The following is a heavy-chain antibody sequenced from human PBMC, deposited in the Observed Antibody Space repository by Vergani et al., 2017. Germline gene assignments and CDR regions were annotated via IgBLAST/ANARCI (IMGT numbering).Heavy chain of an antibody. Sequence: EVQLVESGGGLVKPGGSLRLSCAASGFTFSSYSMNWVRQAPGKGLEWVSSISSSSSYIYYADSVKGRFTISRDNAKNSLYLQMNSLRAEDTAVYYCARWTTVTTTVYYYGMDVWGQGTTVTVFS. CDR3: ARWTTVTTTVYYYGMDV. D-gene: IGHD4-17*01. V-gene: IGHV3-21*01. CDR1: GFTFSSYS. J-gene: IGHJ6*02. CDR2: ISSSSSYI.